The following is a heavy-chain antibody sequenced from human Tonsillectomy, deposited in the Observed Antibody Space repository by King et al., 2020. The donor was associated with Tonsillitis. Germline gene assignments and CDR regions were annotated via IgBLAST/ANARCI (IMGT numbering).Heavy chain of an antibody. D-gene: IGHD3-3*01. CDR1: GGSISSGSYY. J-gene: IGHJ3*02. Sequence: VQLQESGPGLVKPSQTLSLTCTVSGGSISSGSYYWSWIRQPAGKGLEWIGRIYPSESTNYNPSLKSRVTMSLDTSKNQFSLKLNSVTAADTAVYYCARTYYDFWSGYPRDAFVIWGLGTMVTVSS. CDR3: ARTYYDFWSGYPRDAFVI. CDR2: IYPSEST. V-gene: IGHV4-61*02.